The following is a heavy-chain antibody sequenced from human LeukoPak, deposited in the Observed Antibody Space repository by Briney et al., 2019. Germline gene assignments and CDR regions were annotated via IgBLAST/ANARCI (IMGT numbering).Heavy chain of an antibody. CDR1: GYTFTSYD. V-gene: IGHV1-8*01. CDR2: MNPNSGNT. CDR3: ARGITSGPFYDFWSGYSGGYYYYMDV. Sequence: ASVKVSCKASGYTFTSYDINWVRQATGQGLEWMGWMNPNSGNTGYAQKFQGRVTMTRNTSISTAYMELSSLRSEDTAVYYYARGITSGPFYDFWSGYSGGYYYYMDVWGKGTTVTVSS. J-gene: IGHJ6*03. D-gene: IGHD3-3*01.